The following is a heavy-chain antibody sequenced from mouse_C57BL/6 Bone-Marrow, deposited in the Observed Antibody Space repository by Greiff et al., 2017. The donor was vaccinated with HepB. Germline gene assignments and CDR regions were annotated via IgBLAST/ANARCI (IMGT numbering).Heavy chain of an antibody. CDR3: ARDGYDGRDFAY. V-gene: IGHV5-2*01. CDR2: INRDGGST. CDR1: EYEFPSHD. J-gene: IGHJ2*01. Sequence: EVKLVESGGGLVQPGESLKLSCESNEYEFPSHDMSWVRKTPEKRLELVAAINRDGGSTYYPDTMERRFIITRDTTKKTLYLQMSSLRSEDSALYYCARDGYDGRDFAYWGQGTTLTVSA. D-gene: IGHD2-2*01.